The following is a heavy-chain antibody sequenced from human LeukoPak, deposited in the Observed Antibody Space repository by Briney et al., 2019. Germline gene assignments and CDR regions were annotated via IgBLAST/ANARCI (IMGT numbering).Heavy chain of an antibody. CDR3: AREKNQQWVDCLQY. Sequence: ASVKVSCKAPGTSFTTNAMHWVRQAPGQRLEWMGWINTDNGNTHYLQKLQGRVTITRDTSASTTYMELSSLTSEDTAVYYCAREKNQQWVDCLQYWGQGTLVTVSS. D-gene: IGHD1-26*01. CDR1: GTSFTTNA. V-gene: IGHV1-3*04. CDR2: INTDNGNT. J-gene: IGHJ4*02.